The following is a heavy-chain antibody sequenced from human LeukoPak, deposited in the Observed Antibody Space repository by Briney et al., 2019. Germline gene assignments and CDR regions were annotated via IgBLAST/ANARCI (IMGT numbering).Heavy chain of an antibody. J-gene: IGHJ4*02. D-gene: IGHD2-21*01. Sequence: GGSLRLSCAASGFTFSNYDMHWVRQATGKGLEWVSAIGSAGDTYYPGSVKGRFTISRENAKNSLYLQMNSLRAGDTAVYYCARALPHFVSRYFDYWGQGTLVTVSS. CDR3: ARALPHFVSRYFDY. V-gene: IGHV3-13*01. CDR2: IGSAGDT. CDR1: GFTFSNYD.